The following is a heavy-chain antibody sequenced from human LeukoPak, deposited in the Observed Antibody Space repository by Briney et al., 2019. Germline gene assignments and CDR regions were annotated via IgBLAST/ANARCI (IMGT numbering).Heavy chain of an antibody. V-gene: IGHV3-30*01. CDR1: GFTFSSYA. CDR2: ISYDGSNK. CDR3: ARDHRQAITIFGVVIKGVYYYYYMDV. J-gene: IGHJ6*03. Sequence: VQPGGSLRLSCAASGFTFSSYAMHWVRQAPGKGLEWVAVISYDGSNKYYADSVKGRFTISRDNSKNTLYLQMNSLRAEDTAVYYCARDHRQAITIFGVVIKGVYYYYYMDVWGKGTTVTVSS. D-gene: IGHD3-3*01.